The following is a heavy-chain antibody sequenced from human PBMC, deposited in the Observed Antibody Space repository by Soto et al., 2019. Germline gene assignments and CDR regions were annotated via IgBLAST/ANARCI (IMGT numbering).Heavy chain of an antibody. CDR3: AKWGKDFWSAYTH. CDR1: GGSIRSGSYY. J-gene: IGHJ4*02. CDR2: MSARGDAT. Sequence: LQLQESGPGLVKPSETLSLTCIVSGGSIRSGSYYWGWIRQPPGKGLEWVSAMSARGDATYYADSVKGRYTVSRDNSKNTLFLQINNLRVDDTAVYYCAKWGKDFWSAYTHWGQGTLVTVSS. V-gene: IGHV3-23*01. D-gene: IGHD3-3*01.